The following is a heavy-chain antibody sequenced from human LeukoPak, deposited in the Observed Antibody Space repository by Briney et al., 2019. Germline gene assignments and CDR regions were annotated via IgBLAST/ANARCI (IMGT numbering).Heavy chain of an antibody. CDR2: ISGSGSAT. Sequence: GGSLRLSCAASGFTFSSYAMSWVRQAPGKGLEWVSTISGSGSATYYADSVKGRFTISRDNSKNTLYVQVNSLGTEDTAAYYCAKGSYYDSSGSFYFDYWGQGTLVTVSS. J-gene: IGHJ4*02. CDR3: AKGSYYDSSGSFYFDY. D-gene: IGHD3-22*01. V-gene: IGHV3-23*01. CDR1: GFTFSSYA.